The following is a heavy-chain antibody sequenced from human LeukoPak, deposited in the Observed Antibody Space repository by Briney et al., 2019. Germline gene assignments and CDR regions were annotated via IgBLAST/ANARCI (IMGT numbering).Heavy chain of an antibody. CDR2: ISYDGSNK. D-gene: IGHD2-15*01. Sequence: GGSLRLSCAASGFTFSSYGMHWVRQAPGKGLEWVAVISYDGSNKYYADSVKGRFTIPRDNSKNTLYLQMNSLRAEDTAVYYCAYSTEGHFDYWGQGTLVTVSS. CDR1: GFTFSSYG. V-gene: IGHV3-30*03. CDR3: AYSTEGHFDY. J-gene: IGHJ4*02.